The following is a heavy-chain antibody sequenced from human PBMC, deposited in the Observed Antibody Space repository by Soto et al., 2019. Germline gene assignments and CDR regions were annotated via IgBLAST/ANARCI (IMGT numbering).Heavy chain of an antibody. CDR1: GFTFSSYA. V-gene: IGHV3-23*01. D-gene: IGHD2-2*01. J-gene: IGHJ4*02. Sequence: GGSLRLSCAASGFTFSSYAMSWVRQAPGKGLEWVSAISGSGGSTYYADSVKGRFTISRDNSKNTLYLQMNSLRAEDTAVYYCAKVATMGYCSSTSCPGIDYWGQGTLVTVSS. CDR2: ISGSGGST. CDR3: AKVATMGYCSSTSCPGIDY.